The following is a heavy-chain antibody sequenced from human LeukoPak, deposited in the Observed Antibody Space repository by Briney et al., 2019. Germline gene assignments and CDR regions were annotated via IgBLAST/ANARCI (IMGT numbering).Heavy chain of an antibody. Sequence: ASVKVSCMPSRYSLISYGICSGRQAPRQGREWIGRICAYNGNTNYAQKFQGRVTMTTDTSTSTAYMELRSLRSDDTAVYYCARGLYCTNGVCYAPRFDYWGQGTLVTVSS. D-gene: IGHD2-8*01. J-gene: IGHJ4*02. CDR1: RYSLISYG. CDR3: ARGLYCTNGVCYAPRFDY. V-gene: IGHV1-18*01. CDR2: ICAYNGNT.